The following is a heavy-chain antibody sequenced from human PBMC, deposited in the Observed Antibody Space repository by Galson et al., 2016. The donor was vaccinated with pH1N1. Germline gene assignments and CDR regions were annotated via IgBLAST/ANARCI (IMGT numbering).Heavy chain of an antibody. V-gene: IGHV3-33*01. D-gene: IGHD2/OR15-2a*01. Sequence: SLSLSCAASGFIFSDHGMHWVRQAPGQGLEWVAVVWVNGDSKYYADAVKGRFTISRDNSNNTVYLQMTSLRAEDTAVYYCARDRRTEEYFFDHWGQGILVTVSS. CDR1: GFIFSDHG. CDR3: ARDRRTEEYFFDH. J-gene: IGHJ4*02. CDR2: VWVNGDSK.